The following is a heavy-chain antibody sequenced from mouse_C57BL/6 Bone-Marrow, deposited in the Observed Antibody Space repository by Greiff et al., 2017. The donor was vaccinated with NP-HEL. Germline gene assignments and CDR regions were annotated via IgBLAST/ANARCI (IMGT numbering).Heavy chain of an antibody. CDR2: ISSGGSYT. V-gene: IGHV5-6*01. Sequence: DVHLVESGGDLVKPGGSLKLSCAASGFTFSSYGMSWVRQTPDKRLEWVATISSGGSYTYYPDSVKGRFTISRDNAKNTLYLQMSSLKSEDTAMYYCARRDYGSSWYFDVWGTGTTVTVSS. CDR3: ARRDYGSSWYFDV. CDR1: GFTFSSYG. J-gene: IGHJ1*03. D-gene: IGHD1-1*01.